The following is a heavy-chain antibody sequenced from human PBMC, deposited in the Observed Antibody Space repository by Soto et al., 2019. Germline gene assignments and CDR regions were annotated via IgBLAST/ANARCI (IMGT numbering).Heavy chain of an antibody. CDR3: APLSVSLSGPYGIHV. CDR2: MFYSGLT. CDR1: GYSVSSSDYY. Sequence: SETLSLTCSVSGYSVSSSDYYLAWFRQPPGKGLEWIGSMFYSGLTYYNPSLKSRVTLSVDTSKNQFSVRLNSVTAADTAVYYCAPLSVSLSGPYGIHVWGQGTTVTVS. J-gene: IGHJ6*02. V-gene: IGHV4-39*01. D-gene: IGHD2-15*01.